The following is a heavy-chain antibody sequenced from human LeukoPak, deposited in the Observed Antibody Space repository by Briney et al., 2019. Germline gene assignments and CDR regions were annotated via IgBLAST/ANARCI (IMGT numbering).Heavy chain of an antibody. CDR2: INPNSGGT. V-gene: IGHV1-2*06. D-gene: IGHD2-2*01. Sequence: ASVKVSCKAPGYTFTGYYMHWVRQAPGQGLEWMGRINPNSGGTNYAQKFQGRVTMTRDTSISTAYMELSRLRSDDTAVYYCATLENIVVVPAGWFDPWGQGTLVTVSS. CDR1: GYTFTGYY. J-gene: IGHJ5*02. CDR3: ATLENIVVVPAGWFDP.